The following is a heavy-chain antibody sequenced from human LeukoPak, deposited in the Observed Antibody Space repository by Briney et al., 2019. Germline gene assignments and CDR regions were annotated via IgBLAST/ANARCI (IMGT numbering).Heavy chain of an antibody. CDR2: IWYDGSND. D-gene: IGHD3-10*02. CDR3: ARVFAPFDSNSAPSY. CDR1: GFIFSNYV. V-gene: IGHV3-33*01. J-gene: IGHJ4*02. Sequence: GGSLRLSRAASGFIFSNYVMHWVRQAPGKGLDWVALIWYDGSNDYYAGSVKGRFTISRDNSKSTLYLQLNSLRAEDTAVYYCARVFAPFDSNSAPSYWGEGTLVTVSS.